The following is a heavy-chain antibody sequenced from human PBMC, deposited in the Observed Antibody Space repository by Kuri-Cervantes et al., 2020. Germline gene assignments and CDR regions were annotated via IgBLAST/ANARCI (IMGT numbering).Heavy chain of an antibody. D-gene: IGHD6-13*01. V-gene: IGHV3-7*01. CDR3: ARDADSSSSVFDY. J-gene: IGHJ4*02. Sequence: GESLKISCAVSGFTFSNYWMTWVRQAPGKGLEWVANIKPDGSEKYYVDSVKGRFTISRDNAKNSLYLQMNSLRAEDTAVYYCARDADSSSSVFDYWGQGTLVTVSS. CDR2: IKPDGSEK. CDR1: GFTFSNYW.